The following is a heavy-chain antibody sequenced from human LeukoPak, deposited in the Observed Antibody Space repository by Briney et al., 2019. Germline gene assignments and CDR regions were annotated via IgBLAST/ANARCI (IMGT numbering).Heavy chain of an antibody. CDR3: ARSYGDYGYWFDP. Sequence: ASVKVSCKASGYTFTSYGISWVRQAPEQGLEWMGWISAYNGSTNYAQKLQGRVTITRDTSASTAYMELSSLRSEDTAVYYCARSYGDYGYWFDPWGQGTLVTVSS. D-gene: IGHD4-17*01. J-gene: IGHJ5*02. V-gene: IGHV1-18*01. CDR1: GYTFTSYG. CDR2: ISAYNGST.